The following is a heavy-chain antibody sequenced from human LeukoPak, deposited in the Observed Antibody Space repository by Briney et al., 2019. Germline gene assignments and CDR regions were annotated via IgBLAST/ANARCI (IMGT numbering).Heavy chain of an antibody. CDR2: IYYSGST. CDR3: ARYSGSYYYYYMDV. V-gene: IGHV4-59*11. J-gene: IGHJ6*03. Sequence: SETLSLTCTVSGGSISSHYWSWIRQPPGKGLEWIGYIYYSGSTNYNPSLKSRVTISVDTSKNQFSLKLSSVTAADTAVYYCARYSGSYYYYYMDVWGKGTTVTVSS. CDR1: GGSISSHY. D-gene: IGHD1-26*01.